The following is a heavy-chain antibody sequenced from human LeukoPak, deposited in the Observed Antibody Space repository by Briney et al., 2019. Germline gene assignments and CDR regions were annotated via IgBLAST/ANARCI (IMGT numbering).Heavy chain of an antibody. D-gene: IGHD1-26*01. Sequence: GRSLRLSCAASGFTFSSYAMHWVRQAPGKGLEWVAVISYDGSNKYYADSVKGRFTISRDNSENTLYLQMNSLRAEDTAVYYCARDREGPGYYYYGMDVWGQGTTVTVSS. CDR2: ISYDGSNK. J-gene: IGHJ6*02. V-gene: IGHV3-30-3*01. CDR3: ARDREGPGYYYYGMDV. CDR1: GFTFSSYA.